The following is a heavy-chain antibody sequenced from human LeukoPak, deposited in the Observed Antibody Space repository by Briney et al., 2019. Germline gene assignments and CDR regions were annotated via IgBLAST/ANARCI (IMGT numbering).Heavy chain of an antibody. D-gene: IGHD6-6*01. CDR2: INHSGST. Sequence: NPSETLSLTCAVYGGSFSGYYWSWIRQPPGKGLEWIGEINHSGSTNYNPSLKSRVTISVDASKNQFSLKLSSVTAADTAVYYCARTSIAARRANAFDIWGQGTMVTVSS. J-gene: IGHJ3*02. V-gene: IGHV4-34*01. CDR3: ARTSIAARRANAFDI. CDR1: GGSFSGYY.